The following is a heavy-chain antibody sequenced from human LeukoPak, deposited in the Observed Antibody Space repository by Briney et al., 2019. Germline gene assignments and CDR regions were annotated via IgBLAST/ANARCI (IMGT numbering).Heavy chain of an antibody. Sequence: SETLSLTCTVSGYSISSGYYWGWIRQPPGKGLEWIGEIYHSGSTNYNPSLKSRVTISVDKSKNQFSLKLSSVTAADTAVYYCARVGYYDSSGYYDYWGQGTLVTVSS. CDR3: ARVGYYDSSGYYDY. CDR1: GYSISSGYY. D-gene: IGHD3-22*01. CDR2: IYHSGST. J-gene: IGHJ4*02. V-gene: IGHV4-38-2*02.